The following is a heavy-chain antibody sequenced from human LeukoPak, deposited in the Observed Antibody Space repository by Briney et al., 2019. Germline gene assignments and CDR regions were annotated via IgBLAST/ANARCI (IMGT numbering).Heavy chain of an antibody. CDR3: AKDMSPGMAWTYAFDI. V-gene: IGHV3-43*01. D-gene: IGHD6-13*01. Sequence: GGSLRLSCAASGFTLNDYSIYWVRQAPGKGLEWVSLISWDACNIYYADSVRGRFTISRDSSNNSLFLQMNSLRTEDIALYYCAKDMSPGMAWTYAFDIWGQGTMVTVSS. J-gene: IGHJ3*02. CDR2: ISWDACNI. CDR1: GFTLNDYS.